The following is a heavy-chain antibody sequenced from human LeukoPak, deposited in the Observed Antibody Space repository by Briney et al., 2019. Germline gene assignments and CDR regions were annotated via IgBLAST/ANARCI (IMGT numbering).Heavy chain of an antibody. CDR2: IYYSGST. CDR3: ARVVLGISIGYFDS. J-gene: IGHJ4*02. D-gene: IGHD2-21*01. Sequence: SETLSLTCTVSGGSISSYYWSWIRQPPGKGLEWIGYIYYSGSTNYNPSLKSRVTISVDTPKNQFSLKLSSVTAADTAVYYCARVVLGISIGYFDSWGQGALVTVFS. CDR1: GGSISSYY. V-gene: IGHV4-59*01.